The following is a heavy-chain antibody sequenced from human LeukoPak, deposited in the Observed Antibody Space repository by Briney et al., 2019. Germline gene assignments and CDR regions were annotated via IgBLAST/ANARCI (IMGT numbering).Heavy chain of an antibody. V-gene: IGHV3-33*01. CDR2: IWYDGSQK. J-gene: IGHJ4*02. Sequence: GGSLRLSCAASGFTFSNYGMHWVRPAPGKGLEWVAVIWYDGSQKHYADSVKGRFTISRDNSKNALYLQMDSLRAEDTAVYYCASGSGYNFGNFDYWGQGTLVTVSS. D-gene: IGHD5-18*01. CDR1: GFTFSNYG. CDR3: ASGSGYNFGNFDY.